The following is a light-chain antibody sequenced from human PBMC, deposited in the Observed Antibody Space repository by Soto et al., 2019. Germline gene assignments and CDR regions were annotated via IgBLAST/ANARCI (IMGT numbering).Light chain of an antibody. V-gene: IGLV1-44*01. CDR2: KNN. CDR1: SSTIGSTT. CDR3: AAWDDSLNGVV. Sequence: QSVLTQPPSASGTPGQRAPMVCFGSSSTIGSTTVKWYQQLPGTAPKFLTYKNNQRPSGVPDRFSGSKSGTSASLAISGLQSEDEADYYCAAWDDSLNGVVFGGGTKLTVL. J-gene: IGLJ3*02.